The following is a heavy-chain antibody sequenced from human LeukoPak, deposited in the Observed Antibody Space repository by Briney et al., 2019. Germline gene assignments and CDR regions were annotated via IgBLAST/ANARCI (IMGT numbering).Heavy chain of an antibody. V-gene: IGHV3-30*18. Sequence: PGGSLRLSCAASGSTFSSYGMHWVRQAPGKGLEGVAIISYDGSNKYYADSVKGRFTISRDNSKNTLYLQMNSLRAEDTAVYYCAKDRAMIGEGFFDYWGQGTLVTVSS. J-gene: IGHJ4*02. D-gene: IGHD3-22*01. CDR2: ISYDGSNK. CDR1: GSTFSSYG. CDR3: AKDRAMIGEGFFDY.